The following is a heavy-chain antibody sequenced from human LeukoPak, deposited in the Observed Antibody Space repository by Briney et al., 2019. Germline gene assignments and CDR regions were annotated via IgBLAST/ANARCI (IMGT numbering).Heavy chain of an antibody. CDR1: GFTFSSYW. CDR3: ARGASHYAFDY. D-gene: IGHD2-2*01. CDR2: INSDGSST. Sequence: GGSLRLSCAASGFTFSSYWMHWVRQARGKGLVWVSRINSDGSSTTYADSVKGRFTISRDNAKNTLYLQMNSLRAEDTAVYYCARGASHYAFDYWGQGTLVTVSS. J-gene: IGHJ4*02. V-gene: IGHV3-74*01.